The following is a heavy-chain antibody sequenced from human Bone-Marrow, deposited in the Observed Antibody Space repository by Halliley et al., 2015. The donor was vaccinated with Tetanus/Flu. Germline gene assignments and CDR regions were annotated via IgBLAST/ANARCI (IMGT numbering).Heavy chain of an antibody. CDR2: IFYYGST. J-gene: IGHJ4*02. D-gene: IGHD3-16*01. CDR3: ARNFWPYDYVWGTFVQ. Sequence: GYIFYYGSTASHPSLKSRVTMSVDTSKNQFSLKLTSVTAAYPAVYFCARNFWPYDYVWGTFVQWGQGTLVSVSS. V-gene: IGHV4-28*01.